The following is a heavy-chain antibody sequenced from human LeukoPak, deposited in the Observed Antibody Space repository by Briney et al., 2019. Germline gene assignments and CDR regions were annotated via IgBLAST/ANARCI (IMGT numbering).Heavy chain of an antibody. Sequence: GGSLRLSCTASGFTFGDYAMSWFRQAPGKGLEWVGFIRSRAYGGTTEYAASVKGRFTISRDDSKSIAYLQMNSLKTEDTAVYYCATFPSGSWSAYWGQGTLVTVSS. J-gene: IGHJ4*02. V-gene: IGHV3-49*03. CDR1: GFTFGDYA. D-gene: IGHD1-26*01. CDR2: IRSRAYGGTT. CDR3: ATFPSGSWSAY.